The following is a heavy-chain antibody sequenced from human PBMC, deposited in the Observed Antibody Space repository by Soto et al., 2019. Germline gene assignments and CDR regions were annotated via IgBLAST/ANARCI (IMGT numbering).Heavy chain of an antibody. CDR2: IKGDGSSL. D-gene: IGHD3-16*02. CDR1: GFTFTTYW. CDR3: ARGVKNYYGVDV. J-gene: IGHJ6*02. Sequence: EVKVVESGGGLVQPGGSLRLSCGASGFTFTTYWMHWVRQVPGKGLVWVSRIKGDGSSLSYADSVKGRFTISRDNVEKTVYLRMGGLRADDTAVYYCARGVKNYYGVDVWGQGTTVTVSS. V-gene: IGHV3-74*01.